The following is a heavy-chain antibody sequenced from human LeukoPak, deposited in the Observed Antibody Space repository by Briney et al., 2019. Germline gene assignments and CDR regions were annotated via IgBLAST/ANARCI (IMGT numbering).Heavy chain of an antibody. CDR1: GYIYTSYW. V-gene: IGHV5-51*01. D-gene: IGHD5-24*01. J-gene: IGHJ5*02. CDR3: ARLGSRHGYNWGDL. CDR2: IYPGDSDT. Sequence: GESLKISCNSSGYIYTSYWVGWVRQMPGKGLEWMGIIYPGDSDTRYSPSFQGQVTISADKSISTAYLQWSSLKASDTAMYCARLGSRHGYNWGDLWGQGTLVSVSS.